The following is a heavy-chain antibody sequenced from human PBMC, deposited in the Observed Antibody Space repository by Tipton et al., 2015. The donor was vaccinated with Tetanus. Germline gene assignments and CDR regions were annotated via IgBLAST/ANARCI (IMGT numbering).Heavy chain of an antibody. CDR2: IRVRGSHT. CDR3: AREDGGPTLDYFDS. J-gene: IGHJ4*02. CDR1: GFTFSNYA. Sequence: SLRLSCAASGFTFSNYAMAWVRQDPGKGLEWVSGIRVRGSHTYYADPVKGRFSISRDNSKNTVYLQMNSLRDEDTAVYYCAREDGGPTLDYFDSWGQGALVIVSS. D-gene: IGHD3-16*01. V-gene: IGHV3-23*01.